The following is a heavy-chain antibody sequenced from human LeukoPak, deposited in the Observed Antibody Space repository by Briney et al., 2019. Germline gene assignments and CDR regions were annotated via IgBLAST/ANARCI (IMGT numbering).Heavy chain of an antibody. V-gene: IGHV3-66*02. Sequence: GGSLRLSCAASGFTLSSNYMSWVREAPGEGLEWGSVIYSGGSTYYADSVKGRFTISRDNSKNTLYLQMNSLRAEDTAVYYCARGPSAQQLVYWGQGTLVTVSS. CDR2: IYSGGST. CDR3: ARGPSAQQLVY. D-gene: IGHD6-13*01. CDR1: GFTLSSNY. J-gene: IGHJ4*02.